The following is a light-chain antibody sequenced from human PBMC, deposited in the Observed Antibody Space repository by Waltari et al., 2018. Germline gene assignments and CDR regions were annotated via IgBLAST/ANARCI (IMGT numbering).Light chain of an antibody. V-gene: IGKV3-20*01. J-gene: IGKJ1*01. CDR2: ASS. CDR3: QHHFRLPAT. Sequence: IVLTQSPGTLSLSPGGRATLSCRASQNIGHYLAWYQQKPGQAPRRLIYASSTRATGIPDRFSGSGSGADFSLTITGLEPDDFAVYYCQHHFRLPATFGQGTKV. CDR1: QNIGHY.